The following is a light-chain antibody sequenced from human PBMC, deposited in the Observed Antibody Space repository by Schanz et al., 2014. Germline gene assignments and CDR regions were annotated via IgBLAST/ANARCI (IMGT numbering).Light chain of an antibody. V-gene: IGKV3-15*01. CDR2: GAS. J-gene: IGKJ1*01. Sequence: EIVLTQSPGTLSLSPGERATLSCRASQSVSSSYLAWYQQKPGQAPRLLFYGASTRAPGIPARFSGSGSGTEFTLTISSLQSEDFAVYYCQQYNNWPPWTFGQGTKVEIK. CDR1: QSVSSSY. CDR3: QQYNNWPPWT.